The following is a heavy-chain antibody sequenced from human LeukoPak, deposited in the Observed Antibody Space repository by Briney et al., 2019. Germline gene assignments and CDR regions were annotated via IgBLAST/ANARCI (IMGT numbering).Heavy chain of an antibody. CDR1: GYSISSGYY. CDR2: IYHSGST. J-gene: IGHJ4*02. V-gene: IGHV4-38-2*02. CDR3: ARVRHPGGYGDYGIGASY. Sequence: SETLPLTCTVSGYSISSGYYWGWIRQPPGKGLEWIGSIYHSGSTYYNPSLKSRVTISVDTSKNQFSLKLSSVTAADTAVYYCARVRHPGGYGDYGIGASYWGQGTLVTVSS. D-gene: IGHD4-17*01.